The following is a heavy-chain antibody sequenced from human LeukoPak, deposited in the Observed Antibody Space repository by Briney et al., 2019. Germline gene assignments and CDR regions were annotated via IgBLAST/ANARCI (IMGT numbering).Heavy chain of an antibody. CDR2: ISYDGSNK. V-gene: IGHV3-30-3*01. D-gene: IGHD3-16*01. Sequence: PCKASGFTFSSYAMHWVRQAPGKGLEWVAVISYDGSNKYYADSVKGRFTISRDNSKNTLYLQMNSLRAEDTAVYYCARVVLDPTFSWFDPWGQGTLVTVSS. CDR3: ARVVLDPTFSWFDP. J-gene: IGHJ5*02. CDR1: GFTFSSYA.